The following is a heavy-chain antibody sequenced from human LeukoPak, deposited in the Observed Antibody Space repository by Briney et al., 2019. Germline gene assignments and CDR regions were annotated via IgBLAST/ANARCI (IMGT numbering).Heavy chain of an antibody. CDR1: GRSDSSVSNF. V-gene: IGHV4-61*01. CDR2: IYYSGST. Sequence: SEPLSLTCTVSGRSDSSVSNFWSWIRQPPGKVLEWIGYIYYSGSTNYSPSLKSRVPISVDTSKNQFSLKLSSVTAADTAVYYCARYGLIRGFEYWGQGTLVTVSS. J-gene: IGHJ4*02. D-gene: IGHD3-16*01. CDR3: ARYGLIRGFEY.